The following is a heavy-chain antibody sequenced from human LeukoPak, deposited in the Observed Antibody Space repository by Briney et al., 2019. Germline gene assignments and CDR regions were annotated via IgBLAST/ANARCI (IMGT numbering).Heavy chain of an antibody. CDR3: ASEDCRVDY. CDR1: GFTFTTYG. J-gene: IGHJ4*02. D-gene: IGHD2-21*02. V-gene: IGHV3-23*01. Sequence: GGSLRLSPAASGFTFTTYGMSWVRPAPGKGLEWVSVISGSGDAAYYADSVKGLFTISRDDSKNTVSLQMNSLRAEDTATYYCASEDCRVDYWGQGTLVTVSS. CDR2: ISGSGDAA.